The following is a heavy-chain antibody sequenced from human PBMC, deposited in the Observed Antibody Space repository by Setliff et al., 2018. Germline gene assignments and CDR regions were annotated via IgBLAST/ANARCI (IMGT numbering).Heavy chain of an antibody. D-gene: IGHD3-10*01. CDR3: ARVRITPYCMDV. J-gene: IGHJ6*03. Sequence: PSETLSLTCTVSGGSMGSYYWTWIRQSAGKGLXXIGRVYTTGSTAFNPSLNRRVTMSLDKSKNQFSLKLYSVTAADTAVYFCARVRITPYCMDVWGKGTTVTVSS. CDR1: GGSMGSYY. CDR2: VYTTGST. V-gene: IGHV4-4*07.